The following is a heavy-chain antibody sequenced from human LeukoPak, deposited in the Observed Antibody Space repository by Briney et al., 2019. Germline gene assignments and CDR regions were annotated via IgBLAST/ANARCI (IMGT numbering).Heavy chain of an antibody. CDR2: INSDGINT. Sequence: GGSLRLSCAASGFTFSSYWMSWVRQAPGKGLVWVSRINSDGINTSYADSVKGRFTISRDNAKNTLYLQMNSLRAEDTAMYYCARDLSYDILTGYYIRGYFDYWGQGTLVTVSS. D-gene: IGHD3-9*01. J-gene: IGHJ4*02. V-gene: IGHV3-74*01. CDR1: GFTFSSYW. CDR3: ARDLSYDILTGYYIRGYFDY.